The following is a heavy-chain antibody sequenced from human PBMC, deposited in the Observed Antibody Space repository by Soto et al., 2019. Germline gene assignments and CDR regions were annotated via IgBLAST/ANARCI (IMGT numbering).Heavy chain of an antibody. J-gene: IGHJ6*02. Sequence: QVQRVQSGAEVKKPGASVKVSCKASGYTFTSYDINWVRQATGQGLEWMGWMNPNSGNTGYGQKFQGRVSMTMNTCISTPYMELSSLRSEDTAVYYCARWPDGYYFYGMDAWGQGTKVSVSS. V-gene: IGHV1-8*01. CDR3: ARWPDGYYFYGMDA. CDR2: MNPNSGNT. CDR1: GYTFTSYD.